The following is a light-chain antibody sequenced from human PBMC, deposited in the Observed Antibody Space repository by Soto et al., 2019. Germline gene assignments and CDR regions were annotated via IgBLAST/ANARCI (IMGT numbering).Light chain of an antibody. CDR2: DAS. V-gene: IGKV3-11*01. J-gene: IGKJ2*01. CDR1: QSVSSY. CDR3: QQRSNWPPGYT. Sequence: EIVLTQSPATLSLSPGERATLSCRASQSVSSYLAWYQQKPGQAPRLLIYDASNRATGIPARFSGSGSGTDFTLTISLLEPEDFAVYYRQQRSNWPPGYTFGQGTKLEI.